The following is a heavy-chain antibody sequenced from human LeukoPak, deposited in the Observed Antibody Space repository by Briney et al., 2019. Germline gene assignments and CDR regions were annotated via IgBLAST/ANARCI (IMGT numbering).Heavy chain of an antibody. CDR2: ISGSGSGGST. Sequence: PGGSLRLSCAASGFTFSSSAMSWVRQAPGKGLEWVSNISGSGSGGSTYYADSVKGRFTISRDNSKNTLYLQMNSLRAEDTAVYYCAKDPYDSSGYQNWFDPWGQGTLVTVSS. CDR3: AKDPYDSSGYQNWFDP. CDR1: GFTFSSSA. J-gene: IGHJ5*02. D-gene: IGHD3-22*01. V-gene: IGHV3-23*01.